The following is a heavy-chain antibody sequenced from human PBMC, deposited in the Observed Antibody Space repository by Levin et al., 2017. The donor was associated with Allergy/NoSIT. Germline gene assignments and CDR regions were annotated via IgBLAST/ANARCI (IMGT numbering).Heavy chain of an antibody. CDR2: ISYDGSNK. J-gene: IGHJ4*02. V-gene: IGHV3-30*18. CDR3: AKDIVGATGAGY. Sequence: GESLKISCAASGFTFSSYGMHWVRQAPGKGLEWVAVISYDGSNKYYADSVKGRFTISRDNSKNTLYLQMNSLRAEDTAVYYCAKDIVGATGAGYWGQGTLVTVSS. CDR1: GFTFSSYG. D-gene: IGHD1-26*01.